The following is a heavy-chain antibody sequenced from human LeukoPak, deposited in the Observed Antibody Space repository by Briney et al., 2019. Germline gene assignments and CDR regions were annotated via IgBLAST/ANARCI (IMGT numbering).Heavy chain of an antibody. CDR1: GFTCSSYW. CDR3: ARVPRYFDWSYYNDY. CDR2: IKQDGSEK. V-gene: IGHV3-7*03. D-gene: IGHD3-9*01. Sequence: GGSLRFSCAASGFTCSSYWMSWVRQAPGKGLEWVANIKQDGSEKYYVDSVKGRFTISRDNAKNSLYLQMNSLRAEDTAVYYCARVPRYFDWSYYNDYWGQGTLVTVSS. J-gene: IGHJ4*02.